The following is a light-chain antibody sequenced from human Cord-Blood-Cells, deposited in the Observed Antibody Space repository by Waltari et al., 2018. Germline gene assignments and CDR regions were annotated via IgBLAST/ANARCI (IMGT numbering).Light chain of an antibody. V-gene: IGKV1-39*01. CDR2: AAS. J-gene: IGKJ1*01. CDR1: QSISSY. Sequence: DIHMTQSPSSLSASVGDRFTITCRASQSISSYLNWYQQKPGKAPKLLIYAASRLQSGVPSRFSGSGSGTDITLTISSLQPEDFATYYCQQSYSTPRTFGQGTKVEIK. CDR3: QQSYSTPRT.